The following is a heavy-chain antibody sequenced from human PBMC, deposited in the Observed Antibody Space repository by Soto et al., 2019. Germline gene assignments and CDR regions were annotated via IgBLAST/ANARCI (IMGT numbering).Heavy chain of an antibody. D-gene: IGHD1-26*01. CDR3: AKELTYSVASGFDY. V-gene: IGHV3-30*18. J-gene: IGHJ4*02. Sequence: QVQLVDSGGGVVQPGRSLRLSCAASGFTFTTYGMHWVRRAPGKGLEWVAVISYDGSHAYYADSVKGRFTISRDNSKNTLYLQINSLRAEDTAVYYCAKELTYSVASGFDYWGRGPLVTVSS. CDR2: ISYDGSHA. CDR1: GFTFTTYG.